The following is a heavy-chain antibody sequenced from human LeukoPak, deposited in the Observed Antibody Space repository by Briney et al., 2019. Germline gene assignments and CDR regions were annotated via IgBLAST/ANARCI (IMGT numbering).Heavy chain of an antibody. CDR1: GFTFRSHA. J-gene: IGHJ4*02. D-gene: IGHD1-1*01. Sequence: GGSLRLSCVGSGFTFRSHAMSWVRQAPEKGLEFVSGIYENGGTTYYADSVKGRFSISRDNSKNTLYLQMNSLRDEDTAVYYCVKDRAGHWTFDYWGQGTLVTVTS. CDR3: VKDRAGHWTFDY. CDR2: IYENGGTT. V-gene: IGHV3-23*01.